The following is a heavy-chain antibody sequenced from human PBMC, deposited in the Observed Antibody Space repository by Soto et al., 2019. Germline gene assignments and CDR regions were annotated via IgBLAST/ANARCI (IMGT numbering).Heavy chain of an antibody. CDR1: GGFISSYY. Sequence: PXGSLALTCTVAGGFISSYYWSWIRQPAGKGLEWIGRIYTRGSTNYNPSLKSRVTMSVDTSKNQFSLKLSSVTAADTAVYYCARDSISSGYTLWGQGTLVTVSS. D-gene: IGHD3-22*01. V-gene: IGHV4-4*07. CDR2: IYTRGST. CDR3: ARDSISSGYTL. J-gene: IGHJ4*02.